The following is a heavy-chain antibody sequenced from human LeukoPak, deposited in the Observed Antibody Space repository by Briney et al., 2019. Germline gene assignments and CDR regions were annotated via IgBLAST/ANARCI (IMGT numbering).Heavy chain of an antibody. V-gene: IGHV4-39*01. D-gene: IGHD5-12*01. CDR3: ARRQDGYNLKDAFDI. Sequence: SETLSLTCTVSGGSISSSSYYWGWIRQPPGKGLEWIGSIYYSGSTYCNPSLKSRVTISVDTSKNQFSLKLSSVTAADTAVYYCARRQDGYNLKDAFDIWGQGTMVTVSS. J-gene: IGHJ3*02. CDR2: IYYSGST. CDR1: GGSISSSSYY.